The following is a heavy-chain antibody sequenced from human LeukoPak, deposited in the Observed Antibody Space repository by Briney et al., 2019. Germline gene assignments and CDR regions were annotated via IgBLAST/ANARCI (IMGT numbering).Heavy chain of an antibody. Sequence: GGSLRLSCAASGFTFSSYWMHWVRQAPGKGLVWVSRINSDGSSTSHADSVKGRFTISRDNAKNTLYLQMNRLRAEDTAVYYCARARGYSSGWQGFDYWGQGTLVTVSS. CDR2: INSDGSST. V-gene: IGHV3-74*01. D-gene: IGHD6-19*01. J-gene: IGHJ4*02. CDR3: ARARGYSSGWQGFDY. CDR1: GFTFSSYW.